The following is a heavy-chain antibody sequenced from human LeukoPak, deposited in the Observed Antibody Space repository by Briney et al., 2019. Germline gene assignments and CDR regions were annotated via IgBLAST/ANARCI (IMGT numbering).Heavy chain of an antibody. Sequence: GGSLRLSCAASGFTVSSNYMSWVRQAPGKGLEWVSVIYSGGSTYYADSVKGRFTISRDNSKNTLYLQMNSLRAEDTAVYYCARDLITVTTGRALDYWGQGTLVTVSS. CDR1: GFTVSSNY. CDR3: ARDLITVTTGRALDY. D-gene: IGHD4-17*01. J-gene: IGHJ4*02. V-gene: IGHV3-66*01. CDR2: IYSGGST.